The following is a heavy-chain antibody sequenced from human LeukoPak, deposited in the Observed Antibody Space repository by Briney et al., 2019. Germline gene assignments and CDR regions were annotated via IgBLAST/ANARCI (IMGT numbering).Heavy chain of an antibody. Sequence: ASVKVSCKASGYTFTSYGISWVRQAPGQGLEWMGWISAYNGNTNYAQKLQGRVTMTTDTSTSTAYMELRSLRSDDTAVYYCARDDPLRYSGYDSSGMDVWGQGTTVTVSS. CDR3: ARDDPLRYSGYDSSGMDV. CDR1: GYTFTSYG. CDR2: ISAYNGNT. V-gene: IGHV1-18*01. J-gene: IGHJ6*02. D-gene: IGHD5-12*01.